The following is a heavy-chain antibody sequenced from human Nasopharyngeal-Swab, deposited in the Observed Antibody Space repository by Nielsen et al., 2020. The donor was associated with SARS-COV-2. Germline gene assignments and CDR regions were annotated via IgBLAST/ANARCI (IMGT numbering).Heavy chain of an antibody. CDR2: IYPRDSDT. D-gene: IGHD5-12*01. V-gene: IGHV5-51*01. Sequence: GESLKISCQGSGYSFTSYWIAWVRQMPGKCLKWMGIIYPRDSDTRYSPSFQGQVTISADKSISTAYLQWSSLKASDTAMYYCVRPEGVATSFKYYFQYGMDVWGQGTMVTVPS. CDR3: VRPEGVATSFKYYFQYGMDV. CDR1: GYSFTSYW. J-gene: IGHJ6*02.